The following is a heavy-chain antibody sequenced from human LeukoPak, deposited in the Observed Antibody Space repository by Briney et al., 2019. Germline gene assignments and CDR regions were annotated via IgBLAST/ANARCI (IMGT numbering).Heavy chain of an antibody. V-gene: IGHV3-30*02. D-gene: IGHD6-19*01. CDR3: AKEPPVAGTEYYFDY. CDR2: IRYDGSNK. CDR1: GFTFSSYG. Sequence: PGGSLRLSCAASGFTFSSYGMHWVRQAPGKGLEWVAFIRYDGSNKYYADSVKGRFTISRDNSKNTLYLQMNSLRAEDTAVYYCAKEPPVAGTEYYFDYWGQGTLVTVSS. J-gene: IGHJ4*02.